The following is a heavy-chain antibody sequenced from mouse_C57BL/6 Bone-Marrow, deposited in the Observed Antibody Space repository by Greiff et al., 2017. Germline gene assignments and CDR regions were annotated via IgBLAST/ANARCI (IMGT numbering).Heavy chain of an antibody. J-gene: IGHJ4*01. CDR2: INPSSGYT. V-gene: IGHV1-4*01. CDR3: RTGPYAMDY. D-gene: IGHD4-1*01. CDR1: GYTFTSYT. Sequence: QVQLQQSGAELARPGASVKMSCKASGYTFTSYTMHWVKQRPGQGLEWIGYINPSSGYTKYNQKFKDKATLTADKSSSTAYMQLSSLASEDAAVYCCRTGPYAMDYWGQGTSVTVSS.